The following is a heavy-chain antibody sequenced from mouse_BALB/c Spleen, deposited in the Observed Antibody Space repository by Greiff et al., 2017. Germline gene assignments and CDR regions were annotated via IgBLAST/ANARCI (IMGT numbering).Heavy chain of an antibody. J-gene: IGHJ3*01. CDR2: ISYSGST. V-gene: IGHV3-8*02. D-gene: IGHD1-1*01. Sequence: DVHLVESGPSLVKPSQTLSLTCSVTGDSITSGYWNWIRKFPGNKLEYMGYISYSGSTYYNPSLKSRISITRDTSKNQYYLQLNSVTTEDTATYYCARWGTTGSAWFAYWGQGTLVTVSA. CDR1: GDSITSGY. CDR3: ARWGTTGSAWFAY.